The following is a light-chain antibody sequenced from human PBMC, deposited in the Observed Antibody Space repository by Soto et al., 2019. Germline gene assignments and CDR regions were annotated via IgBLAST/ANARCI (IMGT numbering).Light chain of an antibody. CDR2: EVS. V-gene: IGLV2-8*01. J-gene: IGLJ1*01. CDR1: SSDVGGYKY. CDR3: CSYAGSYKDV. Sequence: QSVLTQPPSASGSPGQSVTISCTGTSSDVGGYKYVSWYQQHPGKAPKLMIFEVSRRPSGVPDRFSGSKSGNTASLTVSGLQAEDEADYYCCSYAGSYKDVFGTGTKLTVL.